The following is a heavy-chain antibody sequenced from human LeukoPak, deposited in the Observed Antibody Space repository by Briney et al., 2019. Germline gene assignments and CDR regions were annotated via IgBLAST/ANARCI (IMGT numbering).Heavy chain of an antibody. CDR3: ARHRYTSSSSYFDF. CDR1: GGSISGYY. CDR2: IYSSGST. V-gene: IGHV4-59*08. J-gene: IGHJ4*02. Sequence: SSETLSLTCTVSGGSISGYYWTWIRQPPGKGLEWIGYIYSSGSTNYNPSLKSRVTISVDTSKNQFSLRLSSVTAADTAVYYCARHRYTSSSSYFDFWGQGTLVTVSS. D-gene: IGHD6-6*01.